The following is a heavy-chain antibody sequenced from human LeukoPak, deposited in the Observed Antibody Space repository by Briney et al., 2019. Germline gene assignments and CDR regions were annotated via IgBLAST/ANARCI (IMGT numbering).Heavy chain of an antibody. CDR1: GFTFTSSA. CDR2: IVVGSGNT. D-gene: IGHD3-22*01. J-gene: IGHJ4*02. Sequence: SVKVSSKASGFTFTSSAMQWVRQARGQRLEWIGWIVVGSGNTNYAQKFQERVTITRDMSTSTAYMELTSLRSEDTAVYYCAADLNYYDSSGSGDYWGQGTLVTVSS. V-gene: IGHV1-58*02. CDR3: AADLNYYDSSGSGDY.